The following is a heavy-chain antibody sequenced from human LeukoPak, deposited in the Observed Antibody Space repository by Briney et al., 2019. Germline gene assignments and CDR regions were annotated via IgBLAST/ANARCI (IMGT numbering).Heavy chain of an antibody. J-gene: IGHJ5*02. CDR1: GGSISSSSYY. CDR3: ARLNLWFGELEVGYWFDP. D-gene: IGHD3-10*01. CDR2: IYYSGST. Sequence: PSETLSLTCTVSGGSISSSSYYWGWIRQPPGKGLEWIGSIYYSGSTYYNPSLKSRFTISVDTSKNQFSLKLSSVTAADTAVYYCARLNLWFGELEVGYWFDPWGQGTLVTVSS. V-gene: IGHV4-39*01.